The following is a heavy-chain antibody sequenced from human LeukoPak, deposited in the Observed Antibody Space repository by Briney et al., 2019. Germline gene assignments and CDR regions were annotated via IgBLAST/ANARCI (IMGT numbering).Heavy chain of an antibody. CDR1: GFTFSSYG. J-gene: IGHJ6*04. D-gene: IGHD6-19*01. CDR2: IWYDGSNK. Sequence: GGSLRLSCAASGFTFSSYGMHWVRQAPGKGLEWGAVIWYDGSNKYDADSVKGRFTISRDNSKNTLYLQMNSLRAEDTAVYYCAREAYIAVAGTDYYYYGMDVWGKGTTVTVSS. V-gene: IGHV3-33*01. CDR3: AREAYIAVAGTDYYYYGMDV.